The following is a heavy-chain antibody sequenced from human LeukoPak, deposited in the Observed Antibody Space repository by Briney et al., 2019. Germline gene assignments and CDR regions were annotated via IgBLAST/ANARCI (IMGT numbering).Heavy chain of an antibody. J-gene: IGHJ5*02. V-gene: IGHV1-46*01. CDR2: INPSGGST. Sequence: GASVKVSCKASGYTFTSYYMHWVRQAPGQGLEWMGIINPSGGSTSYAQKFQGRVTMTRDTSTSTVYMELSSLRSEDTAVYYCARDRAPYYDILTGYTPPHNWFDPWGQGTLVTVSS. D-gene: IGHD3-9*01. CDR1: GYTFTSYY. CDR3: ARDRAPYYDILTGYTPPHNWFDP.